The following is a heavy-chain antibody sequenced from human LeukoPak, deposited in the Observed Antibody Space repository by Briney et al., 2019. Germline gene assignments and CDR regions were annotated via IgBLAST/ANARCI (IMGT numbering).Heavy chain of an antibody. CDR2: IIPIFGTA. CDR3: ATQPQYCSSTSCYSDY. Sequence: SVKVSCKASGGTFSSYAISWVRQAPGQGLEWMGGIIPIFGTANYAQRFQGRVTITADESTSTAYMELSSLRSEDTAVYYCATQPQYCSSTSCYSDYWGQGTLVTVSS. CDR1: GGTFSSYA. J-gene: IGHJ4*02. V-gene: IGHV1-69*01. D-gene: IGHD2-2*01.